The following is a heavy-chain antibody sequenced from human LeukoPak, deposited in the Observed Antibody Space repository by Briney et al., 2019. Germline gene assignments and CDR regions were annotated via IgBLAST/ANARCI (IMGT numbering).Heavy chain of an antibody. D-gene: IGHD3-22*01. CDR2: IWYDGSNK. Sequence: GRSLRLSCAASGFTFSSYGMHWVRQAPGKGLEWVAVIWYDGSNKYYADSVKGRFTISRDNSKNTLYLQMNSLRAEDTAVYYCAREMNYYDSSGYVDAFDIWGQGTMVTVSS. CDR1: GFTFSSYG. V-gene: IGHV3-33*01. CDR3: AREMNYYDSSGYVDAFDI. J-gene: IGHJ3*02.